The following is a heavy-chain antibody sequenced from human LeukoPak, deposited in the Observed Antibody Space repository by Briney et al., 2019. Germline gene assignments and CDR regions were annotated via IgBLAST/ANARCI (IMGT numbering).Heavy chain of an antibody. V-gene: IGHV3-23*01. Sequence: LGGSLRLSCAASGFTFSSYAMSWVRQAPGKGLEWVSAISGSGGSTYYADSVKGRFTISRDNSKNTLYLQMNSLRAEDTAVYYCARYDILTGYFDYWGQGTLVTVYS. CDR1: GFTFSSYA. D-gene: IGHD3-9*01. CDR3: ARYDILTGYFDY. J-gene: IGHJ4*02. CDR2: ISGSGGST.